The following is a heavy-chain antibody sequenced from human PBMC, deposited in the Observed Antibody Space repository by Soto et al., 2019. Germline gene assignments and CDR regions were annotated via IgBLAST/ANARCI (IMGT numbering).Heavy chain of an antibody. V-gene: IGHV3-15*07. Sequence: GRWLEWVGRVKSKNDGGTTDFAAPVKGRFAISSDDSKNMVYLEMNSLQTEDTAMYYCTEEAYIPTIPVAFDYRGHGTLV. J-gene: IGHJ4*01. D-gene: IGHD2-21*01. CDR3: TEEAYIPTIPVAFDY. CDR2: VKSKNDGGTT.